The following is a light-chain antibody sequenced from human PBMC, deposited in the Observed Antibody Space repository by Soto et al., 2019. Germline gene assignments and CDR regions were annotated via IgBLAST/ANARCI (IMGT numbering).Light chain of an antibody. V-gene: IGKV3-11*01. J-gene: IGKJ1*01. CDR3: RQRSNWPRT. CDR1: QSVSTY. Sequence: EIVLTQSPATLSLSPGERATLSCRASQSVSTYLAWYQQKPGQAPRLLIYDASKRASGIPARFSGSGSGTDFTLPISSLEPEDFALYYCRQRSNWPRTFGQGTRVELK. CDR2: DAS.